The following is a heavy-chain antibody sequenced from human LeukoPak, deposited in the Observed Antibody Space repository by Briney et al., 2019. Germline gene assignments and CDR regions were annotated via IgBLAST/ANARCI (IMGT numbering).Heavy chain of an antibody. CDR1: GYTFTGFY. D-gene: IGHD3-10*01. J-gene: IGHJ4*02. CDR2: INPNSGGT. V-gene: IGHV1-2*02. CDR3: ARGGLYGSGRTYFDY. Sequence: ASVKVSCKASGYTFTGFYIHWVRQSPGQGLEWMGWINPNSGGTNYAQKFQGRVTMTRDTSISTAYMELRSLRSDDTAVYYCARGGLYGSGRTYFDYWGQGTLVTVSS.